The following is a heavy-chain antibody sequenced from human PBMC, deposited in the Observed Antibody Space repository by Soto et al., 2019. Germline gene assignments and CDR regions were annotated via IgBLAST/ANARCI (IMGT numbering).Heavy chain of an antibody. V-gene: IGHV4-59*01. CDR2: IYFSGTT. Sequence: SETLSLTCIVSGGSISSYYWSWIRHIPGKGLEWIGYIYFSGTTSYNPSLKSRVTISGDTSKNQFSLKLSSVTAADTAVYYCARAYYERSGYYFFDYWGQGTRVTVS. CDR1: GGSISSYY. D-gene: IGHD3-22*01. CDR3: ARAYYERSGYYFFDY. J-gene: IGHJ4*02.